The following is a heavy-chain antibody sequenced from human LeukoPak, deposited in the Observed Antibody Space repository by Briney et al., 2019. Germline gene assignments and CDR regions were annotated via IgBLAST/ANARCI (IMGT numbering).Heavy chain of an antibody. Sequence: PSETLSLTCTVSGGSISSGGYYWSWIRQHPGKGLEWIGYIYYSGSTYYNPSLKSRVTISVDTSENQFSLKLSSVTAADTAVYYCARAPKGTKNYFDYWGQGTLVTVSS. CDR3: ARAPKGTKNYFDY. CDR2: IYYSGST. V-gene: IGHV4-31*03. CDR1: GGSISSGGYY. D-gene: IGHD3-10*01. J-gene: IGHJ4*02.